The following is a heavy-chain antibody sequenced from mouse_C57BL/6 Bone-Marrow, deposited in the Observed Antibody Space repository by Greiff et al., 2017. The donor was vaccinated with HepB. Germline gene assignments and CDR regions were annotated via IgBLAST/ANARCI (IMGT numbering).Heavy chain of an antibody. CDR2: IRNKANGYTT. J-gene: IGHJ4*01. Sequence: EVMLVESGGGLVQPGGSLSLSCAASGFTFTDYYMSWVRQPPGKALEWLGFIRNKANGYTTEYSASVKGRFTISRDNSQSILYLQMNALRAEDSATYYCASRTALYAMDYWGQGTSVTVSS. V-gene: IGHV7-3*01. CDR1: GFTFTDYY. D-gene: IGHD4-1*01. CDR3: ASRTALYAMDY.